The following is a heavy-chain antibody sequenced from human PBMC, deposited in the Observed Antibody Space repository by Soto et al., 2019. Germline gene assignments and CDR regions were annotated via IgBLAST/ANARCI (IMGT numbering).Heavy chain of an antibody. CDR2: ISYDGPNK. CDR1: GFTVSSYA. Sequence: QVQLVESGGGVVQPGRSLRLSCAASGFTVSSYAMHWVRQAPGKGLEWVSIISYDGPNKHFADSVRGRFTISRDPSKNTLYLERNSLRAYDTAVYYCARDGGPRGVWVGPEYWGQGTLVTVSS. CDR3: ARDGGPRGVWVGPEY. V-gene: IGHV3-30*04. D-gene: IGHD2-8*02. J-gene: IGHJ4*02.